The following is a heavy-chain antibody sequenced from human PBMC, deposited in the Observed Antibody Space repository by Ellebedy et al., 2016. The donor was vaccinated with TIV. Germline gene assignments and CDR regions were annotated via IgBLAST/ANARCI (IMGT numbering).Heavy chain of an antibody. J-gene: IGHJ6*02. CDR1: GFTFSSYA. V-gene: IGHV3-23*01. CDR2: ISGSGGST. Sequence: GESLKISXAASGFTFSSYAMSWVRQAPGKGLEWVSAISGSGGSTYYADSVKGRFSISRDHAKNSVYLQMNSLRVEDTAVYYCGRGHYGLDVWGQGTAVTVSS. CDR3: GRGHYGLDV.